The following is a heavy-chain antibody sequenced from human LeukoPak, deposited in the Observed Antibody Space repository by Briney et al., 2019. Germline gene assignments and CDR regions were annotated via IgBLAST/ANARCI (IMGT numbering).Heavy chain of an antibody. J-gene: IGHJ4*02. D-gene: IGHD2-15*01. CDR2: IYPDDSDT. V-gene: IGHV5-51*01. Sequence: GESLKISCKVSGYSFTNYWIGWVRQMPGKGLEWMGIIYPDDSDTKYSPSFQGQVTISADKSISTAYLQWSSLKASDTSMYYCAISGRLGYCSGGSCFRWDYWGQGTLVTVSS. CDR3: AISGRLGYCSGGSCFRWDY. CDR1: GYSFTNYW.